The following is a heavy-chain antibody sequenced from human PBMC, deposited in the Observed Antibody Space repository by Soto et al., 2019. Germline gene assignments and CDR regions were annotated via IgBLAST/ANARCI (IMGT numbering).Heavy chain of an antibody. CDR3: AKGGIAAAGTRDGMDV. J-gene: IGHJ6*02. V-gene: IGHV3-30*18. D-gene: IGHD6-13*01. CDR1: GFTFSSYG. Sequence: PGGSLRLSCAASGFTFSSYGMHWVRQAPGKGLEWVAVISYDGSNKYYADSVKGRFTISRDNSKNTLYLQMNSLRAEDTAVYYCAKGGIAAAGTRDGMDVWGQGTTVTVSS. CDR2: ISYDGSNK.